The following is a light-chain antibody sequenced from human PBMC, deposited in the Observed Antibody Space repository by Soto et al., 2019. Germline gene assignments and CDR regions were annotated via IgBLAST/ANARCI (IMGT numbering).Light chain of an antibody. Sequence: EIVMTHSPAILSVSPGERATLSCRASQSISRSLAWYQQKPGQAPRLLISDASTRATGIPARFSGSGSGTEFTLTISSLQSEDFALYYCHQYNSWPPGTFGQGTKVDNK. V-gene: IGKV3-15*01. CDR2: DAS. J-gene: IGKJ2*01. CDR1: QSISRS. CDR3: HQYNSWPPGT.